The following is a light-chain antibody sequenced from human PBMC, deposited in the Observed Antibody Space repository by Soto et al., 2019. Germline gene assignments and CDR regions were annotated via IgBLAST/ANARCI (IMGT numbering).Light chain of an antibody. CDR1: QSVLYSSNNKNY. CDR3: QQYSGTPYT. CDR2: WAS. V-gene: IGKV4-1*01. J-gene: IGKJ2*01. Sequence: DIVMTQSPDSLAVSLGESATINCKSSQSVLYSSNNKNYLAWYQQKPGQPPKLLIYWASTRESGVPDRFSGSGSGTDFTLTISSLQAEDVAIYYCQQYSGTPYTFGQGTKLEIK.